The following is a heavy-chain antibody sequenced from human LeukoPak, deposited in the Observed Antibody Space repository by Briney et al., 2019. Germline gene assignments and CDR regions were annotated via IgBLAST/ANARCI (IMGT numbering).Heavy chain of an antibody. CDR1: GFTFNNWT. D-gene: IGHD3-9*01. Sequence: GGSLRLSCAASGFTFNNWTMNWVRQTPGKGLEWVSSISSGSRDIYYADSVKGRFTVSRDNAKNSLYLEMNSLRGEDTAFYYCAKDISPRRYYDWPTSDFDFWGQGTLVTVSS. J-gene: IGHJ4*02. CDR3: AKDISPRRYYDWPTSDFDF. V-gene: IGHV3-21*04. CDR2: ISSGSRDI.